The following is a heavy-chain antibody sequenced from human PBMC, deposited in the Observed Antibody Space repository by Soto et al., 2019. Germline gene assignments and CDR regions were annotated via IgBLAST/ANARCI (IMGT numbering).Heavy chain of an antibody. CDR2: ISDSGGST. CDR1: GFPFSSYA. V-gene: IGHV3-23*01. J-gene: IGHJ4*02. Sequence: LGGSLRLSCAASGFPFSSYAMSWVRQAPGKGLQWVSTISDSGGSTYYADSVKGRFTISRDNSKNTLYLQMNSLRAEDTAVYYSAKALIVVVITIFDYWGQGTLVTVSS. D-gene: IGHD3-22*01. CDR3: AKALIVVVITIFDY.